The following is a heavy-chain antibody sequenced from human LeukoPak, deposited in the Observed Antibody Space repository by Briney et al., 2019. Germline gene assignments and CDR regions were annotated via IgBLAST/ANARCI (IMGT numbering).Heavy chain of an antibody. J-gene: IGHJ3*02. V-gene: IGHV1-2*02. CDR3: ARERPRRSFRIDAFDI. D-gene: IGHD2-15*01. Sequence: ASVKVSCKASGYTFTGYYMHWVRQAPGQGLEWMGWINPNSGGTNYAQKFQGRVTMTRDTSISTAYMELGRLRSDDTAVYYCARERPRRSFRIDAFDIWGQGTMVTVSS. CDR2: INPNSGGT. CDR1: GYTFTGYY.